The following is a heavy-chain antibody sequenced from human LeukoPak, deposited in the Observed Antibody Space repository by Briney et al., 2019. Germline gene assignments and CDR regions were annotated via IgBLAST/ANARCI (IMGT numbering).Heavy chain of an antibody. CDR3: ARDSSGGGGGFDY. Sequence: SETLSLTCAVSAGSISSGGYSWSWIRQLPGKGLEWSGYIYYSGSTYYNPSLKSRVTISVDTSKNQFSLRLSSVTAADTAVYYCARDSSGGGGGFDYWGQGTLVTVSS. CDR2: IYYSGST. J-gene: IGHJ4*02. CDR1: AGSISSGGYS. D-gene: IGHD6-19*01. V-gene: IGHV4-30-4*07.